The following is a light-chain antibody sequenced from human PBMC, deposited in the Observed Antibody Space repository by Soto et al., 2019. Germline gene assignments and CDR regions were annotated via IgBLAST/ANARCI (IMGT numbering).Light chain of an antibody. CDR2: DAY. V-gene: IGKV3-15*01. J-gene: IGKJ1*01. Sequence: ILLPHSPSTLSVSPGARVTLSCRASQGVGSTLAWYRQQPGQAPRLLIYDAYIRATGVPARFSGSGSGTEFTLTISSLQSEDFAVYYCQQYHSWPPRTFGQGTKV. CDR1: QGVGST. CDR3: QQYHSWPPRT.